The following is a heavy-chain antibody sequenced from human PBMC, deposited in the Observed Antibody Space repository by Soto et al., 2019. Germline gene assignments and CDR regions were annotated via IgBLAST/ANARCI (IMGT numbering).Heavy chain of an antibody. J-gene: IGHJ6*02. D-gene: IGHD5-12*01. V-gene: IGHV4-34*01. Sequence: SETLSLTCAVYGGSFSGYYWSWIRQPPGKGLEWIGEINHSGSTNYNPSLKSRVTISVDTSKNQFSLKLSSVTAADTAVYYCARGSVATRQSYYYYYGMDVWGQGTTVRVYS. CDR1: GGSFSGYY. CDR3: ARGSVATRQSYYYYYGMDV. CDR2: INHSGST.